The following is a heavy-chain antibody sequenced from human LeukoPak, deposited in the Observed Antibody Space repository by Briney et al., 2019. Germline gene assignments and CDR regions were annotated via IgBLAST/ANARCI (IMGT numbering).Heavy chain of an antibody. D-gene: IGHD2-2*01. J-gene: IGHJ4*02. V-gene: IGHV4-39*07. Sequence: PSETLSLTCTVSGGSISSSSYYWGWIRQPPGKGLEWIGSIYYSASTYYNPSLKSRVTISVDTSKNQFSLKLSSVTAADTAVYYCARDYAGNDHWGQGTLVTVSS. CDR3: ARDYAGNDH. CDR1: GGSISSSSYY. CDR2: IYYSAST.